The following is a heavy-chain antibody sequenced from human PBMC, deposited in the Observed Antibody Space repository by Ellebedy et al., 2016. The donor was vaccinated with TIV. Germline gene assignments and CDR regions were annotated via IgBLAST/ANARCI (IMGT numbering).Heavy chain of an antibody. V-gene: IGHV3-11*04. J-gene: IGHJ4*02. CDR2: ISGSGTTI. CDR1: GFTFSSFA. D-gene: IGHD1-7*01. Sequence: GESLKISCAGSGFTFSSFAMSWIRQAPGRGLEWVSYISGSGTTIYYADSVLGRFSISRDNARNSVYLQMNSLRAEDTAVYYCARDERGNYCLDYWGQGALVTVSS. CDR3: ARDERGNYCLDY.